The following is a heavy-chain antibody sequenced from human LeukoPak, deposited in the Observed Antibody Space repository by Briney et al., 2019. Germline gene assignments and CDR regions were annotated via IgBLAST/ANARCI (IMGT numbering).Heavy chain of an antibody. CDR2: ISGSGGST. V-gene: IGHV3-23*01. Sequence: GGSLRLSCAASGFTFSSYAMSWVRQAPGKGLEWVSAISGSGGSTYYADSVKGRFTISRDNAKNSLYLQMNSLRAEDTALYYCARRSDDSSGYYIPYYYMDVWGKGTTVTVSS. CDR3: ARRSDDSSGYYIPYYYMDV. J-gene: IGHJ6*03. D-gene: IGHD3-22*01. CDR1: GFTFSSYA.